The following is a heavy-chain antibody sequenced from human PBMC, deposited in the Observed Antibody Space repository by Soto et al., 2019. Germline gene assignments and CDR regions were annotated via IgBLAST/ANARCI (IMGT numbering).Heavy chain of an antibody. Sequence: QVQLVESGGGVVQPGRSLRLSCAASGFTFSSYGMHWVRQAPGKGQEWVEVISYDGSNKYYADSVKGRFTISRDNSKNTLYLQMNSLRAEDTAVYYCPTGDPTAIAVAANSWFDPWGQGTLVTVSS. V-gene: IGHV3-30*03. D-gene: IGHD6-19*01. CDR3: PTGDPTAIAVAANSWFDP. CDR1: GFTFSSYG. CDR2: ISYDGSNK. J-gene: IGHJ5*02.